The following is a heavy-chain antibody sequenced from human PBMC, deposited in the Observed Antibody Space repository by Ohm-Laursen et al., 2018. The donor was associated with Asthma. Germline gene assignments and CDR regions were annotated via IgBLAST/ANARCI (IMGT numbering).Heavy chain of an antibody. J-gene: IGHJ4*02. CDR2: ISYDGTNK. V-gene: IGHV3-30*18. D-gene: IGHD4-23*01. CDR1: GFTFSSYG. CDR3: AKDSSLRWYNFDY. Sequence: SLRLSCAAFGFTFSSYGMHWVRQAPGKGLEWVAVISYDGTNKYYGHSVKGRFTISRDNSKNTLYLQMNSLRTEDTAVYYCAKDSSLRWYNFDYWGQGTLVTVSS.